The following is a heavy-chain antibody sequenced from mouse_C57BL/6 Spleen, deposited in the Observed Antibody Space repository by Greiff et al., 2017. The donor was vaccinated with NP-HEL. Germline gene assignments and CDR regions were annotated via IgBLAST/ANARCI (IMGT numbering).Heavy chain of an antibody. J-gene: IGHJ2*01. V-gene: IGHV1-82*01. CDR3: ARASLITTVDYFDY. CDR1: GYAFSSSW. D-gene: IGHD1-1*01. Sequence: VQLQQSGPELVKPGASVKISCKASGYAFSSSWMNWVKQRPGKGLEWIGRIYPGDGDTNYNGKFKGKATLTADKSSSTAYMQLSSLTSEDSAVYFCARASLITTVDYFDYWGQGTTLTVSS. CDR2: IYPGDGDT.